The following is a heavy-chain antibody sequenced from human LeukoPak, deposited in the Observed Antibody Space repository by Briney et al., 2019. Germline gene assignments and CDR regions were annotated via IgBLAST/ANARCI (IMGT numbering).Heavy chain of an antibody. D-gene: IGHD3-22*01. Sequence: GGSLRLSCAASGFIFSSYSMNWVRQAPGKGLEWVSYISSSSSTIYYADSVKGRFTISRDNAKNSLYLQMNSLRAEDTAVYFCARDGPYYYDSSGYGSWGQGTLVTVSS. CDR3: ARDGPYYYDSSGYGS. CDR1: GFIFSSYS. J-gene: IGHJ5*02. V-gene: IGHV3-48*01. CDR2: ISSSSSTI.